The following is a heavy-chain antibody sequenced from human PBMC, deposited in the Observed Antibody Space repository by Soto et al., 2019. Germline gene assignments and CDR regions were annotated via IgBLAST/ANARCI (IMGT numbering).Heavy chain of an antibody. CDR1: GYSFTSYY. CDR2: INPSGGST. D-gene: IGHD3-22*01. Sequence: ASVKVSCKASGYSFTSYYIHWVRQAPGQGLEWMGRINPSGGSTIYAQKFQGRVTMTRDTSTSTVYMELSSLRSADTAVYYCARDYHDSSGYYYFGMDVWGQGTTVTVSS. CDR3: ARDYHDSSGYYYFGMDV. J-gene: IGHJ6*02. V-gene: IGHV1-46*01.